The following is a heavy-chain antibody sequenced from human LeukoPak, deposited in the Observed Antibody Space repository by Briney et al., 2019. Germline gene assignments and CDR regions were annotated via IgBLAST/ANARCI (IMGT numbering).Heavy chain of an antibody. Sequence: ASVKVSCKASGYSFTGSYMHWVRQAPGQGLEWMGWLNPNTGGTNYAQKFQGRVTMTRYTSISTGYMELGRLTSDDTAVYYCARGDGARNSYGLIHDPWGQGTLVIVSS. CDR3: ARGDGARNSYGLIHDP. J-gene: IGHJ5*02. CDR1: GYSFTGSY. V-gene: IGHV1-2*02. D-gene: IGHD3-10*01. CDR2: LNPNTGGT.